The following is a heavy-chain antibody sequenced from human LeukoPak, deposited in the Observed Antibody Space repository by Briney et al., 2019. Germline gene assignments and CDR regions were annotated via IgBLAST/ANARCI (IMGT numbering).Heavy chain of an antibody. D-gene: IGHD3-22*01. V-gene: IGHV4-31*03. Sequence: SETLSLTCIVSGGSISSGGYYWSWIRQHPGKGLEWIGYIYYSGSTYYNPSLKSRVTISVDTSKNQFSLKLSSVTAADTAVYYCARSDYYDSSGYSDFMTFDIWGQGTMVTVPS. CDR2: IYYSGST. CDR1: GGSISSGGYY. J-gene: IGHJ3*02. CDR3: ARSDYYDSSGYSDFMTFDI.